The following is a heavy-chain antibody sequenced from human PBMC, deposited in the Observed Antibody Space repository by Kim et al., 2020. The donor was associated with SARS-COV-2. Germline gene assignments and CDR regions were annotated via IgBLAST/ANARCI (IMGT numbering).Heavy chain of an antibody. CDR3: ASRWMRTGY. CDR2: ISYDGSNK. D-gene: IGHD5-12*01. Sequence: GGSLRLSCAASGFTFSSYAMHWVRQAPGKGLEWVAVISYDGSNKYYAESVKGRFTISRDNSKNTLYLQMNSLRAEDTAVYYCASRWMRTGYWGQGTLVTVSS. V-gene: IGHV3-30-3*01. J-gene: IGHJ4*02. CDR1: GFTFSSYA.